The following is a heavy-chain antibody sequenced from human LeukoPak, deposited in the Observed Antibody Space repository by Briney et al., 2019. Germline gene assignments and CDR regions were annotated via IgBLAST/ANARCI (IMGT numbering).Heavy chain of an antibody. J-gene: IGHJ3*02. CDR1: GFTFSSYS. CDR3: AKDIGRFPHALDI. V-gene: IGHV3-9*01. D-gene: IGHD2-21*01. Sequence: AGGSLRLSCAASGFTFSSYSMNWVRQAPGKGLEWVSGISWNSGSIGYADSVKGRFTISRDNAKNSLYLQMNSLRAEDTALYYCAKDIGRFPHALDIWGQGTMVTVSS. CDR2: ISWNSGSI.